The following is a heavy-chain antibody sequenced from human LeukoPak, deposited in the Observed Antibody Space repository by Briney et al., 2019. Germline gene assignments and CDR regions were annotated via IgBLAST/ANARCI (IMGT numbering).Heavy chain of an antibody. J-gene: IGHJ4*02. V-gene: IGHV4-34*01. Sequence: SSETLSLTCAVYGGSFSGYYWSWIRQPPGKGLEWIGEINHSGSTNYNPSLKSRVTISVDTSKNQFSLKLSSVTAADTAVYYCARGREELVVPAYYFDYWGQGTLVTVSS. CDR1: GGSFSGYY. CDR3: ARGREELVVPAYYFDY. CDR2: INHSGST. D-gene: IGHD2-2*01.